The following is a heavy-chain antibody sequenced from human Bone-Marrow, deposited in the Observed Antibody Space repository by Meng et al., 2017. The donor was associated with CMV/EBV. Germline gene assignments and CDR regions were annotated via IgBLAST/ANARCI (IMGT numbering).Heavy chain of an antibody. D-gene: IGHD1-26*01. V-gene: IGHV4-34*01. Sequence: SETLSLTCAVYGGSFSGYYWSWIRQPPGKGLEWIGEINHSGSTNYNPSLKSRVTISVDTSKNQFSLKLSSVTAADTAVYYCARGPGAVDYWGQGKRVTGSS. CDR3: ARGPGAVDY. CDR1: GGSFSGYY. CDR2: INHSGST. J-gene: IGHJ4*02.